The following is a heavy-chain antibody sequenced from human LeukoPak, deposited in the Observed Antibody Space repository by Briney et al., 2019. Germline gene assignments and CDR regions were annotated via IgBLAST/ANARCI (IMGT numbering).Heavy chain of an antibody. V-gene: IGHV1-46*01. Sequence: ASVKVSCKASGYTFTSYYMHWVRQAPGQGLEWMGIINPSGGSTSYAQKFQGRVTMTRDTSTSTVYMELSSLRSEDTAVYYCARDSASSGSYHDYCGQGTLVTVSSDVWGQGTTVTVSS. J-gene: IGHJ6*02. CDR3: ARDSASSGSYHDYCGQGTLVTVSSDV. CDR1: GYTFTSYY. D-gene: IGHD3-22*01. CDR2: INPSGGST.